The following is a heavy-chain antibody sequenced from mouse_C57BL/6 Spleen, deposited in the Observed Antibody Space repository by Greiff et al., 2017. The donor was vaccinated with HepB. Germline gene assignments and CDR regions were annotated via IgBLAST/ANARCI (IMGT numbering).Heavy chain of an antibody. CDR2: INPNNGGT. D-gene: IGHD1-1*01. J-gene: IGHJ3*01. V-gene: IGHV1-26*01. CDR1: GYTFTDYY. Sequence: EVQLQQSGPELVKPGASVKISCKASGYTFTDYYMNWVKQSHGKSLEWIGDINPNNGGTSYNQKFKGKATLTVDKSSSTAYMELRSLTSEDSAVYYCAREYYYGSSSWFAYWGQGTLVSVSA. CDR3: AREYYYGSSSWFAY.